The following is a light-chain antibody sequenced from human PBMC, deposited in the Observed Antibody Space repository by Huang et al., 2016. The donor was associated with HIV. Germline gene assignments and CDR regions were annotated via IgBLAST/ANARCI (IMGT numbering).Light chain of an antibody. CDR3: QQYNNWPPWT. J-gene: IGKJ1*01. CDR1: RSITSN. Sequence: EIVMTQSPATLSVSPGERATLSCRASRSITSNLAWYQQKPGQATRLLIYAASPRATGIPARFSGSGSGTEFTLSISSLQSEDFAVYYCQQYNNWPPWTFGQGTKVEIK. V-gene: IGKV3-15*01. CDR2: AAS.